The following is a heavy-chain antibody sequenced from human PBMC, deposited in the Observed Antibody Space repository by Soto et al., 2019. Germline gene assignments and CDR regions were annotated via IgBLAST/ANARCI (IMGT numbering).Heavy chain of an antibody. CDR3: ARGGASDYYYGMDV. CDR1: GYTFATYA. V-gene: IGHV1-18*01. J-gene: IGHJ6*02. CDR2: ISAYNGNT. Sequence: XSVKVSCKASGYTFATYAISWVRQAPGQGLEWVGWISAYNGNTNYAQKLQGRVTMTTDTSTSTAYMELRSLRSDDTAVYYCARGGASDYYYGMDVWGQGTTVTVSS.